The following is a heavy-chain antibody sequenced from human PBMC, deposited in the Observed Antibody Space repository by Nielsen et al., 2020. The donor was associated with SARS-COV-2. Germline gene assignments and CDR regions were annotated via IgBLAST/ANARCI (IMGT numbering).Heavy chain of an antibody. J-gene: IGHJ2*01. CDR3: ASLRAATRFWYFDL. Sequence: GGSLRLSCVASGITFRSYSMNWVRQVPGRGLEWLAYISSSGATLHYADSVRDRFTISRDTAKNSVYLQINSLRAEDTAVYYCASLRAATRFWYFDLWGRGTLVTVSS. CDR1: GITFRSYS. D-gene: IGHD6-13*01. V-gene: IGHV3-48*01. CDR2: ISSSGATL.